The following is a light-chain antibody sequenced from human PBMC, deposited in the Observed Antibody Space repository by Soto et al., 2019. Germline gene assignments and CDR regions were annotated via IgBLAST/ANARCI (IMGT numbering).Light chain of an antibody. CDR2: GAS. V-gene: IGKV3-20*01. CDR1: QSISISY. CDR3: QQYGSSPYT. Sequence: EIVLTQSPGTLSLSPGERATLSCRASQSISISYLAWYQQRPGQAPRLLIYGASGRATGIPGRFSGTGSGTDFTLTINRLEPEDFAVYYCQQYGSSPYTFGQGTKLEIK. J-gene: IGKJ2*01.